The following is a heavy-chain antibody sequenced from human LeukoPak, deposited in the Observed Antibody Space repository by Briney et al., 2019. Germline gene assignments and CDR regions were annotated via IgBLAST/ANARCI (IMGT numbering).Heavy chain of an antibody. D-gene: IGHD3-16*01. V-gene: IGHV3-72*01. J-gene: IGHJ3*02. Sequence: GGSLRLSCAASGFTFSDHYIDWVRQAPGKGLEWVGRMRNKANSYTTENAASVKGRLTLSRDDSKRLVFLQLNSLKIEDTAVYYCARSPESGGNVFDIWGQGTMVIVSS. CDR1: GFTFSDHY. CDR2: MRNKANSYTT. CDR3: ARSPESGGNVFDI.